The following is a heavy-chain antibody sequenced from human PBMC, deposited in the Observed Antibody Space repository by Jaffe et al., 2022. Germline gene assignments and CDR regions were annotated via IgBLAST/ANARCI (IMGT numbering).Heavy chain of an antibody. CDR1: GGSINNYY. V-gene: IGHV4-59*01. J-gene: IGHJ3*02. CDR3: ARDPKTEYCNGGSCYPWPGAFDI. Sequence: QVQLQESGPGLVKPSETLSLTCTVSGGSINNYYWTWIRQPPGKGLEWIGYIYYSGSTKYNPSLQSRVIISVDMSKNQFSLKLTSVTAADTAVYYCARDPKTEYCNGGSCYPWPGAFDIWGQGTMVIVSS. D-gene: IGHD2-15*01. CDR2: IYYSGST.